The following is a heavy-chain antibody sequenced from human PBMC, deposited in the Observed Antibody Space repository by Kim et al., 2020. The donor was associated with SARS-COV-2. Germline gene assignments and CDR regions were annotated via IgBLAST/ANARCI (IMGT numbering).Heavy chain of an antibody. CDR2: IWYDGSNK. Sequence: GGSLRLSCAASGFTFSSYGMHWVRQAPGKGLEWVAVIWYDGSNKYYADSVKGRFTISRDNYKNTLYLQMNSLRAEDTAVYYCASGMATTVWAFDIWGQGTMVTVSS. CDR3: ASGMATTVWAFDI. CDR1: GFTFSSYG. J-gene: IGHJ3*02. D-gene: IGHD1-1*01. V-gene: IGHV3-33*01.